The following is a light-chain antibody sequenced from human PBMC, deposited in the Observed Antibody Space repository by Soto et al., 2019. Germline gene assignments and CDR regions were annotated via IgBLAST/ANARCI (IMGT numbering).Light chain of an antibody. V-gene: IGKV3-15*01. Sequence: TQYQGTLSLSPVGRATLSFMSSQIVSSNLAWYQEKPGQAARPLIYGASPRATGIPARFSGSGSGTEFTLTISSLQSENFAVYYCQQYNNWSFGGGTKVDI. CDR3: QQYNNWS. CDR2: GAS. CDR1: QIVSSN. J-gene: IGKJ4*01.